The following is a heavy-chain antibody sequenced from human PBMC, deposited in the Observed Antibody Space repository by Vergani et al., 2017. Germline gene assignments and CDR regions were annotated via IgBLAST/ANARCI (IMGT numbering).Heavy chain of an antibody. CDR3: AKGFRGDAYYYYGMDV. CDR1: GFTFSSYG. CDR2: IWSDGSNK. D-gene: IGHD3-10*01. V-gene: IGHV3-33*06. J-gene: IGHJ6*02. Sequence: QVQLVESGGGVVQPGRSLRLSCAASGFTFSSYGMHWVRQAPGKGLEWVAVIWSDGSNKYYADSVKGRFTISRDNSKNTLYLQRNSLRAEDTGVYYCAKGFRGDAYYYYGMDVWGQGTTVTVSS.